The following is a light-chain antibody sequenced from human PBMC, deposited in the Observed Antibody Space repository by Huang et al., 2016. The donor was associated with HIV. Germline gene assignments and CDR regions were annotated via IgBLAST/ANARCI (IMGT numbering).Light chain of an antibody. V-gene: IGKV1-6*01. CDR2: AAS. J-gene: IGKJ4*01. Sequence: AIQMTQSPSSLSASVRDRVTITCRASQGIGNDLGWYQQKPGKAPKLLIYAASSLQSGVPSRFSGSGSGTDFTLTISSLQPEDFATYYCLQDYNYPVTFGGGTKVEIK. CDR1: QGIGND. CDR3: LQDYNYPVT.